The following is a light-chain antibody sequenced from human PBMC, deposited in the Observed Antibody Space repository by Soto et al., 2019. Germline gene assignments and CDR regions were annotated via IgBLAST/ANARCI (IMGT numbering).Light chain of an antibody. CDR2: EGS. CDR1: SSDVGSYNL. J-gene: IGLJ1*01. Sequence: QSVLPQPASVSGSRGPSITISCTGTSSDVGSYNLVSWYQQHPGKAPKLMIYEGSKRPSGVSNRFSGSKSGNTASLTISGLQAEDEADYSCCSYAGSSYVFGTGTKVTVL. V-gene: IGLV2-23*01. CDR3: CSYAGSSYV.